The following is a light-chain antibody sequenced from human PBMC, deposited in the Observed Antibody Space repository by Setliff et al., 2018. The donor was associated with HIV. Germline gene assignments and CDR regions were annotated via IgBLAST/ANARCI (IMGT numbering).Light chain of an antibody. V-gene: IGLV2-11*01. J-gene: IGLJ1*01. CDR1: SSDVGAHNS. Sequence: QSALAQPHSVSGSRGQSVTFSCTGASSDVGAHNSVSWYQQHPGKAPKLILYDVSKRPSGVPARFSGFQSGNTASLIISGLQPEDEVDYYCCSYAGRYTFVFGSGTKVTVL. CDR2: DVS. CDR3: CSYAGRYTFV.